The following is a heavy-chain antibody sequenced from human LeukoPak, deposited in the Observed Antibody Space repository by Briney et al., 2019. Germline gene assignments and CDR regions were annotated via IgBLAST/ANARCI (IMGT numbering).Heavy chain of an antibody. CDR3: ARDAIAVAGLGGY. J-gene: IGHJ4*02. V-gene: IGHV1-2*02. CDR2: INPNSGGT. D-gene: IGHD6-19*01. CDR1: GYTFTSYY. Sequence: ASVTVSCKASGYTFTSYYMHWVRQAPGQGLEWMGWINPNSGGTNYAQKFQDRVTMTRDTSISTAYMELSSLTFDDTAVYYCARDAIAVAGLGGYWGQGTLVTVSS.